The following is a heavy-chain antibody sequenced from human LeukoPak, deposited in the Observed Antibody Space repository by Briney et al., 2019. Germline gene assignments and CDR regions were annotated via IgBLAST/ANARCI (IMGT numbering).Heavy chain of an antibody. Sequence: YYMNWIRQAPGKGLEWVSYISSSGGAIYHADSVKGRFTISRDNAKNSLYLQMNSLRAEDTAVYYCASGSSGYIDYWGQGTLVTVSS. J-gene: IGHJ4*02. CDR2: ISSSGGAI. V-gene: IGHV3-11*01. D-gene: IGHD3-22*01. CDR3: ASGSSGYIDY. CDR1: YY.